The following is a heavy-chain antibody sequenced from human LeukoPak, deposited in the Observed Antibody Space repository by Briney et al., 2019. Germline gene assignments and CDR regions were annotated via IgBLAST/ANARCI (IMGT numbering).Heavy chain of an antibody. CDR3: ASVKYGSGSYTLNWFDP. V-gene: IGHV1-18*01. CDR1: GYTFTGYG. CDR2: ISAYNGNT. J-gene: IGHJ5*02. Sequence: ASVKVSCKASGYTFTGYGISWVRQAPGQGLEWMGWISAYNGNTNYAQKLQGRVTMTTDTSTSTAYMELRSLRSDDTAVYYCASVKYGSGSYTLNWFDPWGQGTLVTVSS. D-gene: IGHD3-10*01.